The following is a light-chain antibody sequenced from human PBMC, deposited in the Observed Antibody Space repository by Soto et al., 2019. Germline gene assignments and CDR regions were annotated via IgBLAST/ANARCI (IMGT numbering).Light chain of an antibody. CDR2: GAS. CDR1: QSVSSN. V-gene: IGKV3D-15*01. CDR3: QQYNIWPPIT. Sequence: EIVMTQSPATLSVSPGESATLSCRASQSVSSNFAWYQQKPGQAPRRLIYGASTRATGIPARFSGSGSGTEFTLTISSLQSEDFAVYYCQQYNIWPPITFGQGTRLEI. J-gene: IGKJ5*01.